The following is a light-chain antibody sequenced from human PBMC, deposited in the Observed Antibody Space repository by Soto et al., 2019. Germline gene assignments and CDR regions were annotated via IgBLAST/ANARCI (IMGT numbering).Light chain of an antibody. CDR1: QSVSSN. Sequence: EIVMTQSPATLSVSPGERATLSCRASQSVSSNLAWYQQKPGQAPRLLIYGASTRATGIPARFSGSGSGTEFHLTISRLQSEDFSVYYWQQYNNWRPLTFGQGTRLEMK. CDR3: QQYNNWRPLT. CDR2: GAS. J-gene: IGKJ5*01. V-gene: IGKV3D-15*01.